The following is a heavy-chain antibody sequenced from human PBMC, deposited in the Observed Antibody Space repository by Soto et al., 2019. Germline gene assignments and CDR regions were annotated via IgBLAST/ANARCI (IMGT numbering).Heavy chain of an antibody. Sequence: EASVKVSCKASGYTFTSYGISWVRQAPGQGLEWMGWISAYNGNTNYAQKLQGRVTMTTDTSTSTAYMELRSLRSDDTAVYYCAREASYRQPTPFDYWGQGTLVTVSS. V-gene: IGHV1-18*01. D-gene: IGHD3-16*01. CDR1: GYTFTSYG. CDR3: AREASYRQPTPFDY. J-gene: IGHJ4*02. CDR2: ISAYNGNT.